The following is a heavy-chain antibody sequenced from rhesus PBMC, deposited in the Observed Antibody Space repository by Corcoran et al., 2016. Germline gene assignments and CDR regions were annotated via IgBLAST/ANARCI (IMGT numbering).Heavy chain of an antibody. D-gene: IGHD4-23*01. V-gene: IGHV4-122*02. CDR1: GGSISSGYYY. CDR3: ARDTAWSSNFLDY. Sequence: QVQLQESGPGLVKPSETLSLTCAVSGGSISSGYYYWSWIRQPPGKGLEWIGYITYSGSTSYNPSLKRRVTISRDTSKNQFSLKLSSVTAADTAVYYCARDTAWSSNFLDYWGQGVLVTVSS. CDR2: ITYSGST. J-gene: IGHJ4*01.